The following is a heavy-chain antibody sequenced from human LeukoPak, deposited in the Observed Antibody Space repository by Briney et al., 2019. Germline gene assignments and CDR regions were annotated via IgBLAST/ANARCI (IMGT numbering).Heavy chain of an antibody. V-gene: IGHV1-24*01. CDR2: FDPEDGET. CDR3: ARDSHVALGVRGLTLRYGMDD. J-gene: IGHJ6*02. D-gene: IGHD3-10*01. Sequence: ASVKVSCKVSGYTLTELSMHWVRQAPGKGLEWMGGFDPEDGETIYAQKFQGRVTMTEDTSTDTAYMELSSLRYEDTALYYCARDSHVALGVRGLTLRYGMDDWGQGTTVTVSS. CDR1: GYTLTELS.